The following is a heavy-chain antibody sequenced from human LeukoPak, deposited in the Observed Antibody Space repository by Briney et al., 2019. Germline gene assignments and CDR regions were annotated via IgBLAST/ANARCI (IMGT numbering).Heavy chain of an antibody. CDR2: IRKDGSEK. CDR3: ARDFVYYDFWSGYYGYYYMDV. D-gene: IGHD3-3*01. Sequence: GGSLRLSCAASGFTFSSYWMRWVRQAPGKGLEWVANIRKDGSEKYYVDSVKGRFTISRDNAKHSLYLQMNSLRAEDTAVYYCARDFVYYDFWSGYYGYYYMDVWGKGTTLTVSS. J-gene: IGHJ6*03. V-gene: IGHV3-7*01. CDR1: GFTFSSYW.